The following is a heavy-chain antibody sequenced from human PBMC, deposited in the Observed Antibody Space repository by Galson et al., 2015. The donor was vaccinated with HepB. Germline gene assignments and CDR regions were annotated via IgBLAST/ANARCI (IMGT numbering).Heavy chain of an antibody. CDR2: VNGDSGDT. CDR3: ASVQVYLERRKDWWFDP. V-gene: IGHV1-2*06. Sequence: SVKVSCKAAGYTFTVYSTHWVRQAPGQGLEWMGRVNGDSGDTQYAEKFQGRVIMTRDTSISTAYMELTSLRSDDTAVYYCASVQVYLERRKDWWFDPWGQGTLVTVSS. J-gene: IGHJ5*02. D-gene: IGHD2-8*02. CDR1: GYTFTVYS.